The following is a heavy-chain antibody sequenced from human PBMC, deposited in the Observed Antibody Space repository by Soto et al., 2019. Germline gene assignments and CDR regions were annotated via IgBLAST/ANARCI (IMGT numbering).Heavy chain of an antibody. CDR1: GYTFTSYD. Sequence: ASVKVSCKASGYTFTSYDINWVRQATGQGLEWMGWMNPNSGNTGYAQKFQGRVTMTRNTSISTAYMELSSLRPEDTAVYYCARATRNLHSSGWYWFDPWGQGTLVTVSS. V-gene: IGHV1-8*01. CDR3: ARATRNLHSSGWYWFDP. J-gene: IGHJ5*02. D-gene: IGHD6-19*01. CDR2: MNPNSGNT.